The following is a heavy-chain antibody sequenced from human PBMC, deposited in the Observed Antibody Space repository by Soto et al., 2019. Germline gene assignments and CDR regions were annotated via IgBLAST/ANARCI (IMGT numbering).Heavy chain of an antibody. V-gene: IGHV1-18*04. Sequence: QVQLVQSGAEVKKPGASVTVSCKASGYTFTSYGISWVRQAPGQGLEWMGWIGGYSGNTNFAQRLQGRVTMTTDTSTSTAYMELRSLRSDDTAVYYCARDLYYGSGGYRWFDPWGQGTLVTVSS. D-gene: IGHD3-10*01. J-gene: IGHJ5*02. CDR3: ARDLYYGSGGYRWFDP. CDR1: GYTFTSYG. CDR2: IGGYSGNT.